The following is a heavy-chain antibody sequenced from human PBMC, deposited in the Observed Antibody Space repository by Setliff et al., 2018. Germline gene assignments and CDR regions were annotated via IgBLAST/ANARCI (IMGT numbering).Heavy chain of an antibody. D-gene: IGHD3-10*01. CDR3: ARAPGRNIRGDY. Sequence: PSETLSLTCAVYSGSFSGYYWSWIRQPPGKGLEWIGEINHSGNTNYNPSLKSRVPISGDTAKNQISLKLSSVTAADTAVYCCARAPGRNIRGDYWGQGALVTVSS. CDR2: INHSGNT. J-gene: IGHJ4*02. CDR1: SGSFSGYY. V-gene: IGHV4-34*01.